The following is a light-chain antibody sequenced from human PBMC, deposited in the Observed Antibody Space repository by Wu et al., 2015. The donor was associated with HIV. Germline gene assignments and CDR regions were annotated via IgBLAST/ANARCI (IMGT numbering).Light chain of an antibody. V-gene: IGKV1-33*01. CDR3: QQYDNLPKS. Sequence: DIQMTQSPSSLSASVEDRITITCQANQDISNYLNWYQQKPRKAPKFMMYDASNLETGIPSRFSASGSGTDFTFTISSLQPEDIATYYCQQYDNLPKSFGQGTKLEIK. CDR2: DAS. CDR1: QDISNY. J-gene: IGKJ2*03.